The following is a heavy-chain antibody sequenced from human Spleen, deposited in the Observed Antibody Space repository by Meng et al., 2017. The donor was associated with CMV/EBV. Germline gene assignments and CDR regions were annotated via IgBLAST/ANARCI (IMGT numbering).Heavy chain of an antibody. CDR2: IYYSGST. D-gene: IGHD2-15*01. CDR3: ARGDCSGGSCLPHFDY. V-gene: IGHV4-39*07. CDR1: GGSISSSSYY. J-gene: IGHJ4*02. Sequence: QRQLQESGPGMGKPSATLSLTCTVSGGSISSSSYYWGWIRQPPGKGLEWIGSIYYSGSTYYNPSLKSRVTISVDTSKNQFSLKLSSVTAADTAVYYCARGDCSGGSCLPHFDYWGQGTLVTVSS.